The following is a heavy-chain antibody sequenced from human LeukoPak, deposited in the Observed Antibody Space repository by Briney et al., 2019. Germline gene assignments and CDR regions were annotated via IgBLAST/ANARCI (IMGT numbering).Heavy chain of an antibody. J-gene: IGHJ4*02. V-gene: IGHV3-23*01. CDR3: TKGTIWLPFDY. CDR2: ISGSGGST. CDR1: GFTFSNYA. D-gene: IGHD5-18*01. Sequence: GGSLRLSCAASGFTFSNYAMSWARQAPGKGLERVSAISGSGGSTYYADSVKGRFTISRDNSKNTLYLQMNSLRAEDTAVYYCTKGTIWLPFDYWGQGTLVTVSS.